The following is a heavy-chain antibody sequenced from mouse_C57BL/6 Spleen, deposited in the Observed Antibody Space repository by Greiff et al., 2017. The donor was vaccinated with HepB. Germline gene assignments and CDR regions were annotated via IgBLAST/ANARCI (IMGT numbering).Heavy chain of an antibody. CDR2: ISDGGSYT. CDR3: AREENGNYPFAY. J-gene: IGHJ3*01. Sequence: EVQVVESGGGLVKPGGSLKLSCAASGFTFSSYAMSWVRQTPEKRLEWVATISDGGSYTYYPDNVKGRFTISRDNAKNNLYLQMSHLKSEDTAMYYCAREENGNYPFAYWGQGTLVTVSA. D-gene: IGHD2-1*01. V-gene: IGHV5-4*01. CDR1: GFTFSSYA.